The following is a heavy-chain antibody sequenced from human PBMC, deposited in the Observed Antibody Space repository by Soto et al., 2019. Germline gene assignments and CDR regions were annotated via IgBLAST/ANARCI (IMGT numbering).Heavy chain of an antibody. CDR3: ARGKWITSDGGPTRKNYYERDV. Sequence: GASVKVSCKASGYTFTSYYMHWVRQAPGQGLEWMGIINPSGGSTSYAQKFQGRVTMTRDASTSTVYMELSSLSSEDTAVYYWARGKWITSDGGPTRKNYYERDVWGQETTVTVSS. D-gene: IGHD5-12*01. CDR1: GYTFTSYY. J-gene: IGHJ6*02. CDR2: INPSGGST. V-gene: IGHV1-46*01.